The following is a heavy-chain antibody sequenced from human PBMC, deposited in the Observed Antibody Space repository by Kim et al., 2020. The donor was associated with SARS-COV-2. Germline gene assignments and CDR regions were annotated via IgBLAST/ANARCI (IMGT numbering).Heavy chain of an antibody. Sequence: GGSLRLSCAASGFTFSNYWMSWVRQAPGKGLEWVANIMLDGSDKNYVDSVKGRFTISRDNTKNCLYLQMDSLRAEDTAVYYCARGPVITNYVIYWGQGTLVTVSS. CDR3: ARGPVITNYVIY. CDR2: IMLDGSDK. J-gene: IGHJ4*02. V-gene: IGHV3-7*01. CDR1: GFTFSNYW.